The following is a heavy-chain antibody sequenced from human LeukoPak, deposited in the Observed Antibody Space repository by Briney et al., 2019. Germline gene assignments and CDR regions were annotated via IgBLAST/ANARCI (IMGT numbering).Heavy chain of an antibody. D-gene: IGHD4-17*01. CDR2: IIPIFDTA. CDR3: ARAGPEADDYGDYRYYYYMDV. Sequence: ASVKVSCKAPGGTFSSYAISWVRQAPGQGLEWMGGIIPIFDTATYAQKFQGRVTITADESTSTVYMELSSLRSEDTAMYFCARAGPEADDYGDYRYYYYMDVWGKGTTVSISS. V-gene: IGHV1-69*13. J-gene: IGHJ6*03. CDR1: GGTFSSYA.